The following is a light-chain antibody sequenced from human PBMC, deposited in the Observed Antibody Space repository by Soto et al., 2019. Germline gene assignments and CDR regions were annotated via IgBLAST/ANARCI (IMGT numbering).Light chain of an antibody. Sequence: EVVVTHSPPSRPATFGQPASISSRPSQSLAYSVGTTCLNWFQQRPGQSPRRLIYKVSDRDSGVPDRFSGSGSGTDFTLKISTVEAEDVGVYCCVQGTHWPLYTFGQGPKLEIK. J-gene: IGKJ2*01. CDR2: KVS. CDR1: QSLAYSVGTTC. V-gene: IGKV2-30*01. CDR3: VQGTHWPLYT.